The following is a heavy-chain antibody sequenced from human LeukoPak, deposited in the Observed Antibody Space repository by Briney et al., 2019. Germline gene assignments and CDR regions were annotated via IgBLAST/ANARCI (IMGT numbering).Heavy chain of an antibody. V-gene: IGHV1-69*06. CDR2: IIPIFGTA. D-gene: IGHD1-26*01. Sequence: ASVKVSCKASGGTFSSYAISWVRQAPGQGLEWMGGIIPIFGTANYAQKFQGRVTITADKSTSTAYMELSSLGSEDTAVYYCARGTVSWGALYYFDYWGQGTLVTVSS. J-gene: IGHJ4*02. CDR3: ARGTVSWGALYYFDY. CDR1: GGTFSSYA.